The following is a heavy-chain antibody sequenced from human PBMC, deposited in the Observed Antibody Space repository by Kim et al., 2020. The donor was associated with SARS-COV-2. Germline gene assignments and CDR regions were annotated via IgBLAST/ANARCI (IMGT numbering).Heavy chain of an antibody. J-gene: IGHJ6*02. V-gene: IGHV1-3*01. CDR1: GYTFTSYA. Sequence: ASVKVSCKASGYTFTSYAMHWVRQAPGQRLEWMGWINAGNGNTKYSQKFQGRVTITRDTSPSTAYMELSSLRSEDTAVYYCARGKTMVRGATRGYYYYGMDVWGQGTTVTVSS. D-gene: IGHD3-10*01. CDR2: INAGNGNT. CDR3: ARGKTMVRGATRGYYYYGMDV.